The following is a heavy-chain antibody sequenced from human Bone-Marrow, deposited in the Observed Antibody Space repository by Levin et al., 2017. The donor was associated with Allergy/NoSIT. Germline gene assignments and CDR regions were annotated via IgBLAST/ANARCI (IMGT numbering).Heavy chain of an antibody. CDR3: ARDRERPGGWLGWGPKTFHSYIMDV. J-gene: IGHJ6*02. Sequence: PGGSLRLSCAVSGFTLRSHALHWVRQAPGKGLEWIAFISSAGTNKYYADSVRGRFTISSDNSLNTVSLQLNSLSSDDTAVYYCARDRERPGGWLGWGPKTFHSYIMDVWGQGTTVTVSS. D-gene: IGHD6-19*01. CDR1: GFTLRSHA. V-gene: IGHV3-30*04. CDR2: ISSAGTNK.